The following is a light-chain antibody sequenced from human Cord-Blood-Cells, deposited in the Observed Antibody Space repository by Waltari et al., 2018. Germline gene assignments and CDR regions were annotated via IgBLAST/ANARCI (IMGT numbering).Light chain of an antibody. CDR3: CSYAGSSTL. V-gene: IGLV2-23*01. CDR2: EGS. J-gene: IGLJ3*02. CDR1: SSYVGSYNL. Sequence: QSALTQPASVSGSPGQSITISCTGTSSYVGSYNLFSWYQQHPGKAPKLMIYEGSKRPSGVSNRFSGSKSGNTASLTISGLQAEDEADYYCCSYAGSSTLFGGGTKLTVL.